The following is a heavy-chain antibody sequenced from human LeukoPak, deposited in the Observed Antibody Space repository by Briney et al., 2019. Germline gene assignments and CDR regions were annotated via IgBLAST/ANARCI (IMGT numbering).Heavy chain of an antibody. D-gene: IGHD6-13*01. J-gene: IGHJ4*02. Sequence: GGSLRLSCAASGFTFSSYGMHWVRQAPGKGLEWVALIPYDGSFKDYADSVKGRFTITRDNSKNTLYLQMNSLRVEDTAVYYCAKDSRSWSFDYWGQGTLVTVSS. CDR1: GFTFSSYG. V-gene: IGHV3-30*02. CDR3: AKDSRSWSFDY. CDR2: IPYDGSFK.